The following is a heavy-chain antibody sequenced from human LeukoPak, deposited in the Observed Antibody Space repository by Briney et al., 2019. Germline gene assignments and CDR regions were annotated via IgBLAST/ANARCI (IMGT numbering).Heavy chain of an antibody. CDR3: ARGSIAALLFTLHLLDY. J-gene: IGHJ4*02. CDR2: INPNSGGT. CDR1: GYTFTGYY. Sequence: ASVKVSCKASGYTFTGYYMHWVRQAPGQGLEWMGWINPNSGGTNYAQKFQGRVTMTRDTSISTAYMELSRLKSDDTAVYYCARGSIAALLFTLHLLDYWGQGTLVTVSS. V-gene: IGHV1-2*02. D-gene: IGHD6-6*01.